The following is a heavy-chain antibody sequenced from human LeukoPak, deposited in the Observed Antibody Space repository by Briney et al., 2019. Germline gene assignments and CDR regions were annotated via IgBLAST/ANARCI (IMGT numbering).Heavy chain of an antibody. CDR1: GGSVNNNAYY. D-gene: IGHD4-11*01. J-gene: IGHJ4*02. Sequence: SETLSLTCAVSGGSVNNNAYYWGWVRQPPGKGLEYIGNVYYSGITYYNPSLQSRVTISVDTSNNQFSLKLSSVTAADTAVYYCARSDYSGYFDYWGQGTLVSVSS. CDR2: VYYSGIT. V-gene: IGHV4-39*01. CDR3: ARSDYSGYFDY.